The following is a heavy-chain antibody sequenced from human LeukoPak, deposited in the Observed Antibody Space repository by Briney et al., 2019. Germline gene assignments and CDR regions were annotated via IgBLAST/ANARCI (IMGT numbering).Heavy chain of an antibody. D-gene: IGHD3-3*01. CDR1: GLTFSSHA. J-gene: IGHJ4*02. Sequence: PGGSLRLSCAASGLTFSSHAMHWVRQAPGKGLEYVSAIVSNGGNTYYADSVRGRFTISRDNSKDTVYLQMGSLRPEDTAVYYCARGGYYAASDIWGQGALVTVS. CDR3: ARGGYYAASDI. CDR2: IVSNGGNT. V-gene: IGHV3-64*02.